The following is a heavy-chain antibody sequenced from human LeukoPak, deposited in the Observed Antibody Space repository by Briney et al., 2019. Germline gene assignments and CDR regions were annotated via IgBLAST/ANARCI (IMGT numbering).Heavy chain of an antibody. J-gene: IGHJ4*02. V-gene: IGHV3-30*18. D-gene: IGHD4-17*01. CDR2: ISYDGSNK. CDR3: AKDRTRLTMTTVTTGFDY. Sequence: GGSLRLSCAASGFTFSSYGMHWVRQAPGKGLEWVEVISYDGSNKYYADSVNARFTISRDNSKKTLYLQMNSLVAEDTAVYYCAKDRTRLTMTTVTTGFDYWGRGTLVTVSS. CDR1: GFTFSSYG.